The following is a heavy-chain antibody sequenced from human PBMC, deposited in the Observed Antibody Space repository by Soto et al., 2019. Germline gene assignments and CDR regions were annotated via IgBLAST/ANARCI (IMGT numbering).Heavy chain of an antibody. CDR2: ISPYNGNT. CDR3: ARSGDIVVVAAASDGLDV. D-gene: IGHD2-2*01. Sequence: QVQLVQSGAEVKKPGASVKVSCKAYGYTFTSYGISWVRQAPGQGLEWMGWISPYNGNTKYAQKLQGRVTMTTDTSTKTAYMELRSLRSDETAVYYCARSGDIVVVAAASDGLDVWGQGTTVTVSS. CDR1: GYTFTSYG. V-gene: IGHV1-18*01. J-gene: IGHJ6*02.